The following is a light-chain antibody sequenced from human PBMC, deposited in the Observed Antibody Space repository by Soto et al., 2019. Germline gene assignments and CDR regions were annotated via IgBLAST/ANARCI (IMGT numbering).Light chain of an antibody. V-gene: IGKV3-11*01. Sequence: IVLTQSPATLSLSPGERVTLSCRASQSIGNSLAWYQQNPGQAPRLLIYDAASRATGIPARFSGSGSGTDFTLAITILEPEDFALYYCQHCANWPTFGGGTKVQIK. CDR2: DAA. CDR1: QSIGNS. J-gene: IGKJ4*01. CDR3: QHCANWPT.